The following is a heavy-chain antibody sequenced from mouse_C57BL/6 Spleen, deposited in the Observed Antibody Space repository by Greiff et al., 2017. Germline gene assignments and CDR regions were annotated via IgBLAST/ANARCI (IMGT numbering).Heavy chain of an antibody. Sequence: QVQLQQPGAELVRPGSSVKLSCKASGYTFTSYWMHWVKQRPIQGLEWIGNIDPSDSETHYNQKFKDKATLTVDKSSSTAYMQLSSLTSEDSAVYYSARSGGYGSTYARDYWGQGTSVTVSS. CDR1: GYTFTSYW. D-gene: IGHD1-1*01. V-gene: IGHV1-52*01. CDR3: ARSGGYGSTYARDY. CDR2: IDPSDSET. J-gene: IGHJ4*01.